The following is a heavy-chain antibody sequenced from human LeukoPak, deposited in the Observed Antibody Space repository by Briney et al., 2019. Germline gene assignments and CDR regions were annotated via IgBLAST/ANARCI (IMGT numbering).Heavy chain of an antibody. CDR2: IDWDDDK. CDR1: GFPLRTSGMR. CDR3: ARSRGYSGYDYAKFYFDY. J-gene: IGHJ4*02. D-gene: IGHD5-12*01. V-gene: IGHV2-70*04. Sequence: SGPALVKPTQTLTLTCTFSGFPLRTSGMRVSWIRQPPGKALEWLARIDWDDDKFYSTSLKTRLTISKDTSKNQVVLTMTNMDPVDTATYYRARSRGYSGYDYAKFYFDYWGQGTLVTVSS.